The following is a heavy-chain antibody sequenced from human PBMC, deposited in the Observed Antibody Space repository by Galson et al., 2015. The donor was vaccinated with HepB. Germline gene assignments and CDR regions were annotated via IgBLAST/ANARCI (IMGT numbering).Heavy chain of an antibody. CDR3: ARDLDPYSGGYACFDY. D-gene: IGHD1-26*01. CDR2: ISAYNGNT. CDR1: GYSFTSYG. Sequence: SVKVSCKASGYSFTSYGITWVRQAPGQGLEWMGWISAYNGNTNYAQKFQGRVTMTTDTSTSTAYMDLRSLRSDDSAVYYCARDLDPYSGGYACFDYWGQGTLVTVSS. J-gene: IGHJ4*02. V-gene: IGHV1-18*01.